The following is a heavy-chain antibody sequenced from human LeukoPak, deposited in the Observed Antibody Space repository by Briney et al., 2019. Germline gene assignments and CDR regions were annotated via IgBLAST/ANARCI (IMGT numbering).Heavy chain of an antibody. D-gene: IGHD2-2*01. J-gene: IGHJ4*02. CDR3: ARSRKEYQLLLAFDY. V-gene: IGHV4-59*01. CDR2: VYYSGST. Sequence: NPSETLSLTCTVSGGSISSYYWTWIRQPPGKGLECIGYVYYSGSTNYNPSLKSRVTISIDTSKKQISLKLTSVTAADTAVYYCARSRKEYQLLLAFDYWGRGTLVAVSS. CDR1: GGSISSYY.